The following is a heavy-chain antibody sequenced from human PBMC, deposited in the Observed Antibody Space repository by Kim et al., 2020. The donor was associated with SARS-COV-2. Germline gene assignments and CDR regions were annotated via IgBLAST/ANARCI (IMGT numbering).Heavy chain of an antibody. D-gene: IGHD3-22*01. J-gene: IGHJ4*02. V-gene: IGHV3-30*18. CDR3: AQRGYYTPSGYFNFSPITY. CDR2: IEKDGGNI. CDR1: GFTFSRYG. Sequence: GGSLRLSCAASGFTFSRYGMHWVRQAPGKGLEWVAIIEKDGGNIYYADSVKGRFTISRDNSKNTLFLQMDSMRTDDTAVFYCAQRGYYTPSGYFNFSPITYWGQETLVTVSS.